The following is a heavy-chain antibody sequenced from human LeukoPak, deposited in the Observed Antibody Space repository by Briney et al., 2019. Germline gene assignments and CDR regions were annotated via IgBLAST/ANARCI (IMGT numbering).Heavy chain of an antibody. J-gene: IGHJ6*02. CDR2: IKTGGTHK. D-gene: IGHD1-1*01. Sequence: SGGSLRLSCAASAFTFSTYSMSWVRQPPGKGLEWVASIKTGGTHKYYADSVKGLFTISRDNAKNSLYLQMNSLRAEDTAVYYCTRDSIGHTGSGPRLDVWGQGTMVTVS. V-gene: IGHV3-7*05. CDR3: TRDSIGHTGSGPRLDV. CDR1: AFTFSTYS.